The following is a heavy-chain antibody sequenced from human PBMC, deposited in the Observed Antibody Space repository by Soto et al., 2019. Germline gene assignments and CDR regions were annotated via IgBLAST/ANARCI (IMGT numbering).Heavy chain of an antibody. CDR3: AQMYFELYGIEV. D-gene: IGHD2-8*01. Sequence: QITLTESGPPLVKPTQTLTLTCTFSGISLTNSGVGVSWISQPPGKALEWLAVIYWDDAKHFSPSQKSRLTNTSDSSKNQVVLTMTNMDSVDTATYFCAQMYFELYGIEVGDQETKVIVSS. CDR2: IYWDDAK. CDR1: GISLTNSGVG. J-gene: IGHJ6*02. V-gene: IGHV2-5*02.